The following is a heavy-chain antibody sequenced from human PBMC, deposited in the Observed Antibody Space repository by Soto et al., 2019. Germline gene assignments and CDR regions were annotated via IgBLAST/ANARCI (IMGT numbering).Heavy chain of an antibody. D-gene: IGHD2-2*02. CDR2: MYHGGST. Sequence: SETLSLTCAVSGGSISSGGYSWSWIRQPPGRGLEWIGYMYHGGSTYYNPSLKSRATISVDTSKNQFSLKFSSVTAADTAVYYCARGPYCSSTSCYMPLIDLWRQGTLVSVSS. J-gene: IGHJ4*02. CDR3: ARGPYCSSTSCYMPLIDL. CDR1: GGSISSGGYS. V-gene: IGHV4-30-2*01.